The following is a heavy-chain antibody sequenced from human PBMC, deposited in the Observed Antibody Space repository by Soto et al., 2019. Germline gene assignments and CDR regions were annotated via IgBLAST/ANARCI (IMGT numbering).Heavy chain of an antibody. D-gene: IGHD3-3*02. Sequence: SETLSLTCAVSGGSISSGGYSWSWIRQPPGKGLEWIGYIYHSGSTYYNPSLKSRVTISVDTSKNQFSLKLSSVTAADTAVYYCARQLISSNNWFDPWGQGTLVTVSS. CDR1: GGSISSGGYS. CDR3: ARQLISSNNWFDP. CDR2: IYHSGST. J-gene: IGHJ5*02. V-gene: IGHV4-30-2*01.